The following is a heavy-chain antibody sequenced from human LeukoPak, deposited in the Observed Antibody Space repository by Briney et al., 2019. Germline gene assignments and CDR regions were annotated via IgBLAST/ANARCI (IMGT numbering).Heavy chain of an antibody. CDR3: ARDIVNGPFVTSLES. CDR1: GFPFSSHE. J-gene: IGHJ4*02. Sequence: GGSLRLSCSASGFPFSSHEMNWVRQAPGKGLEWVSGISGSAKTRYYADSMKGRLTISRDNVKNSLDLQTNNLRADDTAVYYCARDIVNGPFVTSLESWGQGALVTVSS. D-gene: IGHD2-8*01. CDR2: ISGSAKTR. V-gene: IGHV3-48*03.